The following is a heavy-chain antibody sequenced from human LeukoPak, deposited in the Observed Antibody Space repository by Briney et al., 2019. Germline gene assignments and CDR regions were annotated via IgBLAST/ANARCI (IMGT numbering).Heavy chain of an antibody. D-gene: IGHD6-6*01. V-gene: IGHV1-2*02. J-gene: IGHJ4*02. CDR3: ARRTYSSSSSLFDY. Sequence: ASVKVSCKASGYTFTGYYMHWVRQAPGQGLEWMGWINPNRGGTAYAQKFQGRVSMTRDTSISTAYMELSRLRSDDTAFYYCARRTYSSSSSLFDYWGQGTLVTVSS. CDR2: INPNRGGT. CDR1: GYTFTGYY.